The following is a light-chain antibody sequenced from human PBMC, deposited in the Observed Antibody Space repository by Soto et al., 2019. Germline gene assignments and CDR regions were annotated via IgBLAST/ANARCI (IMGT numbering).Light chain of an antibody. V-gene: IGLV2-14*01. Sequence: QSALTQPASVSGSPGQSITISCSGTNSDVAGYNYVSWYQQHPGKAPKLMIYEVSNRPSGVSNRFSGSKSGNTASLTISGLQAEDEADYYCSSYTSSSTLEFGGGTKLTVL. J-gene: IGLJ2*01. CDR3: SSYTSSSTLE. CDR2: EVS. CDR1: NSDVAGYNY.